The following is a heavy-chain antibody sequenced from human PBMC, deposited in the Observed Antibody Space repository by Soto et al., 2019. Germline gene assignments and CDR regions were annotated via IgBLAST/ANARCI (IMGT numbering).Heavy chain of an antibody. CDR1: GFTFTNAW. J-gene: IGHJ4*02. Sequence: EVQLVESGGGLVKPGESLRLSCAASGFTFTNAWMNWVRQPPGKGLEWVGRIRSKTDGGTPDYAATVKGRFTISRNDSKNTLYVQMNSLKTEDTAIYYCTTEKGYWGQGTLVTVSS. CDR3: TTEKGY. V-gene: IGHV3-15*07. CDR2: IRSKTDGGTP.